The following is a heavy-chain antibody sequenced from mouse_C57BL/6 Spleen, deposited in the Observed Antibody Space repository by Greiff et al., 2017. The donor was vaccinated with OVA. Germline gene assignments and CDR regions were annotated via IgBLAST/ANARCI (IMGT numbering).Heavy chain of an antibody. CDR3: ARLRNYEDYAMDY. J-gene: IGHJ4*01. CDR1: GYTFTSYW. V-gene: IGHV1-53*01. CDR2: INPSNGGT. Sequence: VQLQQPGTELVKPGASVKLSCKASGYTFTSYWMHWVKQRPGQGLEWIGNINPSNGGTNYNEKFKSKAPLTVDKSSSTAYMQLSSLTSEDSAVYYCARLRNYEDYAMDYWGQGTSVTVSS. D-gene: IGHD2-1*01.